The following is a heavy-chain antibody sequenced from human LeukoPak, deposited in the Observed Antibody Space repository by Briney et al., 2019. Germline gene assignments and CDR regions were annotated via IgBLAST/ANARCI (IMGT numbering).Heavy chain of an antibody. D-gene: IGHD5-18*01. CDR2: ISFNSGSI. V-gene: IGHV3-9*01. J-gene: IGHJ3*02. CDR1: GLTFAVYA. Sequence: PGRSLRLSRAASGLTFAVYATHSVPQDPRKGLEWGLGISFNSGSIGYADSVKGRFTISRDNAKNSLYLQMNSLRAEDTALYYCAKDIRDGVQLWLIGGYAFDIWGQGTMVTVSS. CDR3: AKDIRDGVQLWLIGGYAFDI.